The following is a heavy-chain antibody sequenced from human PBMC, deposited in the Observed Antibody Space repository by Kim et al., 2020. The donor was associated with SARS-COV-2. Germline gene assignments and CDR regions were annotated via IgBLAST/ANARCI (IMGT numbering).Heavy chain of an antibody. D-gene: IGHD2-15*01. V-gene: IGHV4-34*01. CDR3: ARESGDMVVVVVVTYYYY. J-gene: IGHJ6*01. Sequence: SETLSLTCAVYGGSFSGYYWSWIRQPPGKGLEWIGEINHSGSTNYNPSLKSRVTISVDTSKNQFSLKLSSVTAADTAVYYCARESGDMVVVVVVTYYYY. CDR1: GGSFSGYY. CDR2: INHSGST.